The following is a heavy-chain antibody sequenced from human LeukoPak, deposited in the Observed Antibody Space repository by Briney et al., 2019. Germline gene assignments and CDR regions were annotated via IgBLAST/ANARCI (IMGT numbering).Heavy chain of an antibody. D-gene: IGHD4-17*01. J-gene: IGHJ4*02. Sequence: GGSLRLSCAASGFTFSNYAMRWVRQAPGKGLEWVSGISGSGDSTYYADSVKGRFTISRDNAKNSLYLQMNSLRAEDTAVYYCAKYYGDYEPFDYWGQGTLVTVSS. CDR3: AKYYGDYEPFDY. CDR1: GFTFSNYA. CDR2: ISGSGDST. V-gene: IGHV3-23*01.